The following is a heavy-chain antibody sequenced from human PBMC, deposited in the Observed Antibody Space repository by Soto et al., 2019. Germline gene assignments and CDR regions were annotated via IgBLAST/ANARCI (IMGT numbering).Heavy chain of an antibody. D-gene: IGHD3-3*01. V-gene: IGHV3-48*02. Sequence: GGSLRLSCEASGSSFSPYGMNWVRQAPGRGLEWISYISSTSTTMYYSDSVKGRCAISRDDARNSLSLEMNYLRDDDTAVYYCATDWSAIAYGLDVWGQGTTVTVSS. J-gene: IGHJ6*02. CDR3: ATDWSAIAYGLDV. CDR2: ISSTSTTM. CDR1: GSSFSPYG.